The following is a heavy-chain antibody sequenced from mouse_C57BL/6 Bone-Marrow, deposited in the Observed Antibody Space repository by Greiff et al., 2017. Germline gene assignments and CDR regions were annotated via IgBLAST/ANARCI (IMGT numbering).Heavy chain of an antibody. CDR1: EYEFPSHV. CDR3: ARASTMNWYFDV. V-gene: IGHV5-2*01. CDR2: INSDGGST. D-gene: IGHD2-4*01. Sequence: EVKVVESGGGLVQPGESLKLSCESNEYEFPSHVMSWVRKTPEKRLELVAAINSDGGSTYYPDTMERRFIISRDNTKKTLYLQMSSLRSEDTALYYCARASTMNWYFDVWGTGTTVTVSS. J-gene: IGHJ1*03.